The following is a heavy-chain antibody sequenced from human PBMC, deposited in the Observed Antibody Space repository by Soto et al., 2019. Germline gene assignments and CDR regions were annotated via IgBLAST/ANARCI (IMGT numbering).Heavy chain of an antibody. D-gene: IGHD2-2*01. CDR2: MNPNSGNT. Sequence: ASVKVSCKASGYTFTSYDINWVRQATGQGLEWMGWMNPNSGNTGYAQKFQGRVTMTRSTSISTAYMELSSLRSEDMAVYYCARVIVVVPAADNWFDPWGQGTLVTVSS. CDR1: GYTFTSYD. CDR3: ARVIVVVPAADNWFDP. J-gene: IGHJ5*02. V-gene: IGHV1-8*01.